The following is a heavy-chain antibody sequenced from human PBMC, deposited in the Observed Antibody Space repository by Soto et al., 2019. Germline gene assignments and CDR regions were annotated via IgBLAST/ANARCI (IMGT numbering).Heavy chain of an antibody. J-gene: IGHJ6*02. CDR3: AKGGAPPYGMDV. CDR1: GFTFRSYD. V-gene: IGHV3-30*18. CDR2: ISYDGSNI. D-gene: IGHD4-17*01. Sequence: QVQLVESGGGVVQPGRSLRLSCAASGFTFRSYDMHWVRQAPGKGLEWVAVISYDGSNIYYADSVKGRFTISRDNSNNTLYLAMNSLRAEDTAVYYCAKGGAPPYGMDVWGQGTTVTVSS.